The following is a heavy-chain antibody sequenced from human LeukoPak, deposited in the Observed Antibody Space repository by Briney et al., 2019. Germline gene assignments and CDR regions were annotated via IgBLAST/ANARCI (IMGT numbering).Heavy chain of an antibody. CDR3: ARVEGPSIFGVVDY. J-gene: IGHJ4*02. Sequence: ASVKVSCKASGGTFSSYAISWVRQAPGQGLEWMGGIIPIFGTANYAQKFQGRVTITADKSTSTAYTELSSLRSDDTAVYYCARVEGPSIFGVVDYWGQGTLVTVSS. CDR1: GGTFSSYA. CDR2: IIPIFGTA. D-gene: IGHD3-3*02. V-gene: IGHV1-69*06.